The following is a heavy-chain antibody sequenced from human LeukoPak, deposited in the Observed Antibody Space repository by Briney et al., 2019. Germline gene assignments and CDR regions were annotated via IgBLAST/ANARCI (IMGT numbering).Heavy chain of an antibody. CDR1: GFIFDDYA. Sequence: GGSLRLSCAASGFIFDDYAMHWVRQAPGKGLEWVSFISGDGGSTYYADSVKGRFTVSRDNSKNSLYVQMNSLRTDDTALYYCAEERLYTRSSERYNWFDSWGQGTLVTVSS. CDR2: ISGDGGST. D-gene: IGHD6-6*01. CDR3: AEERLYTRSSERYNWFDS. J-gene: IGHJ5*01. V-gene: IGHV3-43*02.